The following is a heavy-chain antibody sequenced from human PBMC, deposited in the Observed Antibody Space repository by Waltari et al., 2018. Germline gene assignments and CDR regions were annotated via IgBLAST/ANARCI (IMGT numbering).Heavy chain of an antibody. V-gene: IGHV1-69*05. J-gene: IGHJ6*03. CDR1: GGTFSSSA. CDR2: IIPIFGTA. CDR3: AIAYYYGSGSDSYYYMDV. D-gene: IGHD3-10*01. Sequence: QVQLVQSGAEVKTPGSSVKVSCQASGGTFSSSAISWVRQAPGQGLEWMGGIIPIFGTANYAQKFQGRVTITTDESTSTAYMELSSLRSEDTAVYYCAIAYYYGSGSDSYYYMDVWGKGTTVTVSS.